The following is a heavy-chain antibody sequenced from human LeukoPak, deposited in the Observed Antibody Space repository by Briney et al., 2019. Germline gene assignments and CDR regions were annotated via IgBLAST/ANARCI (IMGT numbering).Heavy chain of an antibody. CDR3: ARGSSPLDY. CDR2: IYYSGST. J-gene: IGHJ4*02. Sequence: SETLSLTCTVSGGSIRSYYWSWIRQPPGKGLEWMGYIYYSGSTNYNPSLKSRVTISVDTSKNQFSLKLSSVTAAATAVYYCARGSSPLDYWGQGTLVTVSS. V-gene: IGHV4-59*01. CDR1: GGSIRSYY.